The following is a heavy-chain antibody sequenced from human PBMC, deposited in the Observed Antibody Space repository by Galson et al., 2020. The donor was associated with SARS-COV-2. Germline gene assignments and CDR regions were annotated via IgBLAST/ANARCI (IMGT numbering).Heavy chain of an antibody. D-gene: IGHD3-3*01. CDR1: GFTFSSYA. J-gene: IGHJ4*02. CDR2: ISGSGGST. V-gene: IGHV3-23*01. CDR3: AKSFGVVIYVPDIEFDY. Sequence: GGSLRLSCAASGFTFSSYAMSWVRQAPGKGLEWVSAISGSGGSTYYADSVKGRFTISRDNSKNTLYLQMNSLRAEDTAVYYCAKSFGVVIYVPDIEFDYWGQGTLVTVSS.